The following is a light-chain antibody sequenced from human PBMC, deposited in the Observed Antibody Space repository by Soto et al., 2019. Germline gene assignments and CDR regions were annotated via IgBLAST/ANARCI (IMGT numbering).Light chain of an antibody. J-gene: IGKJ1*01. V-gene: IGKV1-5*03. Sequence: DIQMTHSPSTLSASVGDRVTTTCRASQSISSWLAWYQQKPGKAPKLLIYKASTLKSGVPSRFSGSGSGTEFTLTISSLQPDDFATYYCQHYNSYSEAFGQGTKVDIK. CDR1: QSISSW. CDR3: QHYNSYSEA. CDR2: KAS.